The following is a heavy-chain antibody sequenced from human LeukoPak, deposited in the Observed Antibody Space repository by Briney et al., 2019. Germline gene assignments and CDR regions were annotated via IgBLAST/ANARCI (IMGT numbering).Heavy chain of an antibody. J-gene: IGHJ3*02. D-gene: IGHD5/OR15-5a*01. V-gene: IGHV4-59*08. CDR1: GGSLRSYY. CDR3: ARHVSAASHVFDI. CDR2: IYYSGTT. Sequence: MASETLSLTCTVSGGSLRSYYWSWIRQPPGKGLEWIGYIYYSGTTNYNPSLESRVTMSVDTSKNQFSLKLGSVTAADTAVYFRARHVSAASHVFDIWGQGTMVTVSS.